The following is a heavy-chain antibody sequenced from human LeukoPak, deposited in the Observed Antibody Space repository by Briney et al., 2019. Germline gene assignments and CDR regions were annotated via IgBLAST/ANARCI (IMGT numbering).Heavy chain of an antibody. CDR1: GYSFTTYW. D-gene: IGHD3-10*01. CDR2: IHPGDSDT. V-gene: IGHV5-51*01. CDR3: ARQGQLLWFGELYYYMDV. J-gene: IGHJ6*03. Sequence: GESLKISCQVPGYSFTTYWIGWVRQMPGKGLEWMGIIHPGDSDTRYSPSFQGQVTISADKSISTAYLQWSSLKASDTAMYYCARQGQLLWFGELYYYMDVWGKGTTVTVSS.